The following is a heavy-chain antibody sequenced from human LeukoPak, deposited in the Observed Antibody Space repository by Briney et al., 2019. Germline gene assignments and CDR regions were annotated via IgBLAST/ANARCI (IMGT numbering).Heavy chain of an antibody. V-gene: IGHV3-48*03. D-gene: IGHD3-10*01. Sequence: GGSLRLSCAASGFTFSSYEMNWVRQAPGKGLEWVSYISSSGSTIYYADSVKGRFTISRDNAKNSLYLQMNSLRAEDTAVYYCAKDRFTRAEGPFDYWGQGTLVTVSS. J-gene: IGHJ4*02. CDR1: GFTFSSYE. CDR3: AKDRFTRAEGPFDY. CDR2: ISSSGSTI.